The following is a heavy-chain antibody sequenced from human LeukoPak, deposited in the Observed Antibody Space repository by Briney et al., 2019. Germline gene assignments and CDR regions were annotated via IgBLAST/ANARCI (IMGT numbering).Heavy chain of an antibody. CDR2: IYYSGNS. Sequence: PSETLSLTCTVSGGSISSGSHYWGWIRQPPGKELEWIGNIYYSGNSYYNPSLKSRVTISVDASKNQFSLNLSSVTAADTAVYYCARLSYGSGSHYNFYFDFWGQGTLVTVS. V-gene: IGHV4-39*01. CDR3: ARLSYGSGSHYNFYFDF. CDR1: GGSISSGSHY. D-gene: IGHD3-10*01. J-gene: IGHJ4*02.